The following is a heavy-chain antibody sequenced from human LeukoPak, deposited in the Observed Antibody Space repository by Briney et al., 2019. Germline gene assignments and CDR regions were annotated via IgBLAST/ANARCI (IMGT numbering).Heavy chain of an antibody. D-gene: IGHD4-23*01. V-gene: IGHV4-59*08. Sequence: SETLSLTCTVSGGSISSYYWSWLRQPPGKGLEWIGYIYYSGSTNYNPSLKSRVTISVDTSKNQFSLKLSSVTAADTAVYYCARHDLRGGNFFDYWGQGTLVTVSS. CDR1: GGSISSYY. CDR2: IYYSGST. J-gene: IGHJ4*02. CDR3: ARHDLRGGNFFDY.